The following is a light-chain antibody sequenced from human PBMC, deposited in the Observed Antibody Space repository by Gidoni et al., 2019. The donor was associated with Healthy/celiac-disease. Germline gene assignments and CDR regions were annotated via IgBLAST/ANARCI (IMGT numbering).Light chain of an antibody. CDR3: QAWDSSTVLV. Sequence: SYELTQPPSVSVSPGQTASITCSGDKLGDKYACWYQQNPGQSPVLVIYQDSKRPSGIPDRFSGSNSGNTATLTISGTQAMDEADYYCQAWDSSTVLVFGGGTKLTVL. J-gene: IGLJ2*01. CDR1: KLGDKY. V-gene: IGLV3-1*01. CDR2: QDS.